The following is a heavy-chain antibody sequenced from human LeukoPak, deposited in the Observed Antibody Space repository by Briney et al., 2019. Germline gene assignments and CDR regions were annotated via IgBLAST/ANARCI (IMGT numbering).Heavy chain of an antibody. D-gene: IGHD3-16*01. CDR2: ISAYNGNT. V-gene: IGHV1-18*01. CDR3: ARAPLGGYDFDY. Sequence: GASVKVYCKASCYTFTSYGISWVRQAPGQGLEWMGWISAYNGNTNYAQKLQGRVTMTTDTSTSTAYMELRSPRSDDTAVYYCARAPLGGYDFDYWGQGTLVTVSS. CDR1: CYTFTSYG. J-gene: IGHJ4*02.